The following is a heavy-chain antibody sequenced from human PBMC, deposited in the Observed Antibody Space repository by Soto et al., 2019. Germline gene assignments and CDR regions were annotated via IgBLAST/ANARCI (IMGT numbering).Heavy chain of an antibody. V-gene: IGHV1-69*01. D-gene: IGHD5-18*01. CDR1: RDTFSTSG. CDR3: ARSGYSYGPTFD. Sequence: QAQLVQSGAEVKKPGSSVKVSCKASRDTFSTSGFSWVRQAPGQGLEWMGGIIPIFGTANYAQNFQGRVTITADESTGTVYMDLSSLRSEDTAVYYCARSGYSYGPTFDWGQGTLVTVSS. J-gene: IGHJ4*02. CDR2: IIPIFGTA.